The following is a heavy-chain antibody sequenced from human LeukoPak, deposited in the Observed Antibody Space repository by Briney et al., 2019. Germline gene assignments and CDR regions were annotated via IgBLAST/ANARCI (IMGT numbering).Heavy chain of an antibody. Sequence: SEALSLTCAVYGGSFSGYYWSWIRQPPGKGLEWIGEINHSGSTNYNPSLKSRVTISVDTSKNQFSLKLSSVTAADTAVYYCARVWGAFDIWGQGTMVTVSS. J-gene: IGHJ3*02. V-gene: IGHV4-34*01. D-gene: IGHD3-10*01. CDR3: ARVWGAFDI. CDR2: INHSGST. CDR1: GGSFSGYY.